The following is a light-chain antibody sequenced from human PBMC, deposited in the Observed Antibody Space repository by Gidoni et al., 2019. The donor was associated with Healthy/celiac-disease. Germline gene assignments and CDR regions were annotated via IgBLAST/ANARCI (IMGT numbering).Light chain of an antibody. CDR3: QQYNSYSYT. CDR1: QSSSSW. CDR2: KAS. J-gene: IGKJ2*01. V-gene: IGKV1-5*03. Sequence: DIQMTQSPSTLSASVGDRVTITYRASQSSSSWLAWYQQKPGKAPKLLIYKASSVESGVPSRFSGSGSGTEFTLTISSLQPDDFATYYCQQYNSYSYTFGQGTKLEIK.